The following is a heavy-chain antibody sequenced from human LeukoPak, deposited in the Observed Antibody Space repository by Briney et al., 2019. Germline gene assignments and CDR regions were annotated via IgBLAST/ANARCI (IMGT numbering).Heavy chain of an antibody. J-gene: IGHJ5*02. CDR1: GGSVSSYY. CDR2: IYYSGGT. V-gene: IGHV4-59*02. D-gene: IGHD6-19*01. Sequence: SETLSLTCTVSGGSVSSYYWSWIRQPPGKGLEWIWYIYYSGGTNYNPSLKSRVTISIDASKNQFSLKLSSATAADTAVYYCARDLSGWYNWFDPWGQGTLVTVSS. CDR3: ARDLSGWYNWFDP.